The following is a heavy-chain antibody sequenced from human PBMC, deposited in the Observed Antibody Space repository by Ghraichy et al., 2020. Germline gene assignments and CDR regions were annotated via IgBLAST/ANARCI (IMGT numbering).Heavy chain of an antibody. CDR1: GYTFTGYY. J-gene: IGHJ6*02. CDR2: INPNSGGT. CDR3: ARTSWGAAAGQRHYYYYGMDV. V-gene: IGHV1-2*02. D-gene: IGHD6-13*01. Sequence: ASVKVSCKASGYTFTGYYMHWVRQAPGQGLEWMGWINPNSGGTNYAQKFQGRVTMTRDTSISTAYMELSRLRSDDTAVYYCARTSWGAAAGQRHYYYYGMDVWGQGTTVTVSS.